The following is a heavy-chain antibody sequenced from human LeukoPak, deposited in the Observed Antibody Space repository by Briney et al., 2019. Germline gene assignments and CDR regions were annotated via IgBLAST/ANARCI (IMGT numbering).Heavy chain of an antibody. Sequence: GGCLRLSCAASGFTFSSYSMNWVRQAPGKGLEWVSSISSSSSYIYYGDSVKGRFTISRDNAKNSLSLQMNSLRAEDTAVYYCARDGIICGGDCYPYNWFDPWGQGTLVTVSS. D-gene: IGHD2-21*01. CDR1: GFTFSSYS. CDR2: ISSSSSYI. CDR3: ARDGIICGGDCYPYNWFDP. J-gene: IGHJ5*02. V-gene: IGHV3-21*01.